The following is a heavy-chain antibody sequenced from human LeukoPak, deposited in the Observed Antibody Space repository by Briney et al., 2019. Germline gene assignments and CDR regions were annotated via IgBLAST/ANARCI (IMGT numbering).Heavy chain of an antibody. CDR1: GFTFSSYA. J-gene: IGHJ4*02. V-gene: IGHV3-23*01. Sequence: GGSLRLSCAASGFTFSSYAMSWVRQAPGKGLEWVSAISGSGGSTYYADSVKGRFTISRDNSKNTLYLQMNSLRAEDTAVYYCARAYYGSGSSFDNWGQGTLVTVSS. CDR3: ARAYYGSGSSFDN. CDR2: ISGSGGST. D-gene: IGHD3-10*01.